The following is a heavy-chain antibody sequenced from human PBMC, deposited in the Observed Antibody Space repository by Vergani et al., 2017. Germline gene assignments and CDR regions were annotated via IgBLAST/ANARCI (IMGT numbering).Heavy chain of an antibody. V-gene: IGHV3-23*01. CDR2: ISGTGGFN. CDR3: AKAASVSMSLPNWFES. J-gene: IGHJ5*01. CDR1: GFSFKDYA. Sequence: EVRLLESGGDLLQSGESLKISCAASGFSFKDYAMSWVRQAPGKGLEWVSGISGTGGFNFSADSVKGRFTISRDNSKNTLYLQMSSLRADDTSVYYCAKAASVSMSLPNWFESWGQGGHVTVS.